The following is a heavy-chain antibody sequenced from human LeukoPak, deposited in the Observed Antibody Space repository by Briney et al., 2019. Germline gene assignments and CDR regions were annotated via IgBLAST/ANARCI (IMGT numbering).Heavy chain of an antibody. CDR3: ARDVSIAAQSPPGRY. CDR2: IIPIFGIA. J-gene: IGHJ4*02. D-gene: IGHD6-6*01. Sequence: SVRVSCKASGGTFSSYAISWVRQAPGQGLEWMGRIIPIFGIANYAQKFQGRVTITADKSTSTAYMELSSLRSEDTAVYYCARDVSIAAQSPPGRYWGQGTLVTVSS. V-gene: IGHV1-69*04. CDR1: GGTFSSYA.